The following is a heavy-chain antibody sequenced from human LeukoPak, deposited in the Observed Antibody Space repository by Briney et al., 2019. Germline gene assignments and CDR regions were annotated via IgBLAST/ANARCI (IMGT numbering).Heavy chain of an antibody. CDR3: TKDGEDGTYYDY. Sequence: GGALRLSCTATGFTFDDYAMSWSRQAPGEGVGWVSFIRSNAYDGTTEYAASVKGRFTISRDDSKNIVYLHMNSLRVEDTAVYYCTKDGEDGTYYDYWGQGTLVTVSS. J-gene: IGHJ4*02. V-gene: IGHV3-49*03. CDR1: GFTFDDYA. D-gene: IGHD1-26*01. CDR2: IRSNAYDGTT.